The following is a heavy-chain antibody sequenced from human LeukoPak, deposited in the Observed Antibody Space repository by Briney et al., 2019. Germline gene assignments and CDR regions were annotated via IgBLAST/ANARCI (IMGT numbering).Heavy chain of an antibody. D-gene: IGHD3-16*01. CDR1: GYTFTGYY. CDR3: AREGYDYVWGSSFDY. V-gene: IGHV1-2*02. CDR2: INPNSGGT. Sequence: ASVKVSCKASGYTFTGYYMHWVRQAPGQGLEWMGWINPNSGGTNYAQKFQGRVTITRNTSISTAYMELSSLRSEDTAVYYCAREGYDYVWGSSFDYWGQGTLVTVSS. J-gene: IGHJ4*02.